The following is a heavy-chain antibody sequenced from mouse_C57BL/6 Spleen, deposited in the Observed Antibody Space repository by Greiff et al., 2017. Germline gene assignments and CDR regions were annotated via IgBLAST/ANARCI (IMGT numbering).Heavy chain of an antibody. CDR1: GFNIKDYY. V-gene: IGHV14-3*01. CDR3: ARETAQATAY. D-gene: IGHD3-2*02. CDR2: IDPANGNT. Sequence: VQLQQSGAELVKPGASVKLSCTASGFNIKDYYMHWVKQRTEQGLEWIGRIDPANGNTKYAPKFQGKATITADTSSNTAYLQLSSLTSEDTAIYYCARETAQATAYWGQGTLVTVSA. J-gene: IGHJ3*01.